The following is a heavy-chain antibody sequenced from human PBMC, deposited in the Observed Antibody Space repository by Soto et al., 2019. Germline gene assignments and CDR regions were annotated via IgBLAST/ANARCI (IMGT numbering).Heavy chain of an antibody. CDR3: AKDLQATRLNYDYYDGMDV. Sequence: QVQLVESGGGVVQPGRSLRLSCAASGFTFSNYGIHWVRQAPGKGLEWVAVISYDGSNKYYADSAKGRFTVSRDNSKNTLYLQMNSLRAEDTAVYYCAKDLQATRLNYDYYDGMDVWGQGTTVTVS. D-gene: IGHD3-10*01. V-gene: IGHV3-30*18. J-gene: IGHJ6*02. CDR2: ISYDGSNK. CDR1: GFTFSNYG.